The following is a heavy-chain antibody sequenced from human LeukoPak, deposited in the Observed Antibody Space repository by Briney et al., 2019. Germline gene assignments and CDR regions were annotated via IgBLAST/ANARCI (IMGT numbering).Heavy chain of an antibody. CDR1: GGSVSSGSYY. D-gene: IGHD3-22*01. CDR2: IYYSGST. V-gene: IGHV4-61*01. Sequence: SETLSLTCTVSGGSVSSGSYYWSWIRQPPGKGLEWIGYIYYSGSTNYNPSLKSRVTISVDTSKNQFSLKLSSVTAADTAVYYCAREGYYYDSSGYYRTWFDPGAREPWSPSPQ. CDR3: AREGYYYDSSGYYRTWFDP. J-gene: IGHJ5*02.